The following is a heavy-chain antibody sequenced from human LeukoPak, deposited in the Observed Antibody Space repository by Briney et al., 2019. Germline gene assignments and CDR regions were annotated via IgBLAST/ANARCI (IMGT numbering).Heavy chain of an antibody. D-gene: IGHD3-22*01. CDR1: GYTFTGYY. J-gene: IGHJ3*02. CDR2: INPNSGGT. Sequence: GASVKVSCKASGYTFTGYYMHWVRQAPGQGLEWMGWINPNSGGTNYAQKFQGRVTMTRDTSISTAYMELSRLRSDDTAVYYCARDMGDYYDSRKGDIWGQGTMVTVSS. V-gene: IGHV1-2*02. CDR3: ARDMGDYYDSRKGDI.